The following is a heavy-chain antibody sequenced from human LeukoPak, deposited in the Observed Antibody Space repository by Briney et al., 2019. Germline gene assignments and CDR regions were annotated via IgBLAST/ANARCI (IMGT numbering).Heavy chain of an antibody. J-gene: IGHJ3*02. Sequence: GGSLRLSCAASGFTFSSYGMHWVRQAPGKGLEWVAFIRYDGSNKYYADSVKGRFTISRDNSKNTLYLQMNSLRAEDTAVYYCAKSQTWIQLWTPDAFDIWGQGTMVTVSS. CDR3: AKSQTWIQLWTPDAFDI. CDR2: IRYDGSNK. V-gene: IGHV3-30*02. D-gene: IGHD5-18*01. CDR1: GFTFSSYG.